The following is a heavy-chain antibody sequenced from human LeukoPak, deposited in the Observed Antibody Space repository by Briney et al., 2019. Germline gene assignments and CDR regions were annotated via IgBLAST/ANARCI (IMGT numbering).Heavy chain of an antibody. D-gene: IGHD3-3*01. J-gene: IGHJ5*02. CDR2: INHSGST. CDR3: ARKRTTIFGVVIYHNWFDP. CDR1: GGSFSGYY. V-gene: IGHV4-34*01. Sequence: SETLSLTCAVYGGSFSGYYWSWIRQPPGKGLEWIGEINHSGSTNYNPSLKSRVTISVDTSKNQFSLKLSSVTAADTAVYYCARKRTTIFGVVIYHNWFDPWGQGTLVTVSS.